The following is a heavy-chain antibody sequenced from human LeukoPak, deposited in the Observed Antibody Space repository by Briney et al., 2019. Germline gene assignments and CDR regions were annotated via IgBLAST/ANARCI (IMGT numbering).Heavy chain of an antibody. Sequence: ASVKVSCKASGGTFSSYAISWVRQAPGQGLEWMGRIIPIFGTANYAQKFQGRVTITTDESTSTAYMELSSLRSEDTAVYYCARGDYHDSSGYYHYYYYYMDVWGKGTTVTVSS. D-gene: IGHD3-22*01. CDR3: ARGDYHDSSGYYHYYYYYMDV. J-gene: IGHJ6*03. V-gene: IGHV1-69*05. CDR2: IIPIFGTA. CDR1: GGTFSSYA.